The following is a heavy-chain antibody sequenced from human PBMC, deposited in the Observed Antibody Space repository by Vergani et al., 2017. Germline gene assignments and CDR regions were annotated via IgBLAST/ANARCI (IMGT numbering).Heavy chain of an antibody. V-gene: IGHV4-38-2*02. CDR2: VFHSGSA. J-gene: IGHJ3*02. D-gene: IGHD3-16*01. Sequence: QVQLQESGPGLVKPSETLSLTCSVSGYSISRGYYWGWIRQPPGKGLEWIATVFHSGSAYYNPSLMRRVTISVETSKNQFSLRLTTLTAADTAVYYCARQFWVSQGVGAFETRGRGTEVSVSS. CDR1: GYSISRGYY. CDR3: ARQFWVSQGVGAFET.